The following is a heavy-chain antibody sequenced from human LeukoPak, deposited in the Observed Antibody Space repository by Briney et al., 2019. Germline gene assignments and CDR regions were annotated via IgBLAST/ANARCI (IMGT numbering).Heavy chain of an antibody. J-gene: IGHJ4*02. Sequence: PSETLSLTCTVSGGSISNYYWSWIRQPPGKGLEWIGYIHSSRGTNYNPSLKSRVTISPDTSRKQFSLKLSSVTAADTAVYYCARDDGEGIDYWGQGTLVTVSS. V-gene: IGHV4-59*12. CDR1: GGSISNYY. D-gene: IGHD3-10*01. CDR2: IHSSRGT. CDR3: ARDDGEGIDY.